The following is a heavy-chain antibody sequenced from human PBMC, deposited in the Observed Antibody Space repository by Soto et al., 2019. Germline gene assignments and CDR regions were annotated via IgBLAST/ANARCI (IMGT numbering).Heavy chain of an antibody. Sequence: SETLSLTCTVSGGSISSGGYYWSWIRQHPGKGLEWIGYIYYSGSTYYNPSLKSRVTISVDTSKNQYSLKLSSVTAADTAVYYCARDAPYYDSSGPKYYFDYWGQGTLVTVSS. CDR3: ARDAPYYDSSGPKYYFDY. D-gene: IGHD3-22*01. J-gene: IGHJ4*02. CDR1: GGSISSGGYY. CDR2: IYYSGST. V-gene: IGHV4-31*03.